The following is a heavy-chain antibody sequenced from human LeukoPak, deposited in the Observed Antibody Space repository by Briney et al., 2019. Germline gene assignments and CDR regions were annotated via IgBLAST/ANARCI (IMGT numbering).Heavy chain of an antibody. CDR3: AKAYTAYESGWYFHY. V-gene: IGHV3-53*05. D-gene: IGHD5-12*01. J-gene: IGHJ4*02. CDR1: GLTVSSNF. Sequence: PGGSLRLSCAATGLTVSSNFMSWVRQAPGKGLEWVSVIYGGGSTYYADSVKGRFTISRDTPKNTLFLQMNSLTTDDTAVYYCAKAYTAYESGWYFHYWGQGTLVTVSS. CDR2: IYGGGST.